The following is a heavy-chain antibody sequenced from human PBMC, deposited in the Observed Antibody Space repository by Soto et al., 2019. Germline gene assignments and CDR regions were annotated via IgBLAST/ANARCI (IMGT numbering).Heavy chain of an antibody. CDR3: ARRRYGSGSYTFDP. Sequence: QVQLVQSGAEVKKPGASVKVSCKASGHTFTSYAMHWVRQAPGQRLEWMGWINAGNGNTKYSQKFQGRVTITRDTSASTAYMELSSLRSEDTAVYYCARRRYGSGSYTFDPWGQGTLVTVSS. V-gene: IGHV1-3*01. CDR2: INAGNGNT. CDR1: GHTFTSYA. J-gene: IGHJ5*02. D-gene: IGHD3-10*01.